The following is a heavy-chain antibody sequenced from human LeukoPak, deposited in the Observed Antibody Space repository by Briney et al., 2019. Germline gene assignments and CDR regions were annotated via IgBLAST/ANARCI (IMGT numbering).Heavy chain of an antibody. CDR3: AKSYYDSSGPRGL. V-gene: IGHV3-66*01. CDR2: IYSGGST. D-gene: IGHD3-22*01. Sequence: GGSLRLSCAASGFIVSSNYMSWVRQAPGKGLEWVSVIYSGGSTYYADSVKGRFTISRDNSKNTLYLQMNSLRAEDTAVYYCAKSYYDSSGPRGLWGQGTLVTVSS. CDR1: GFIVSSNY. J-gene: IGHJ4*02.